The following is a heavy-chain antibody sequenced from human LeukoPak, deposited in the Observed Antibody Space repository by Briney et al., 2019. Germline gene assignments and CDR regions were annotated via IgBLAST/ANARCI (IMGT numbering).Heavy chain of an antibody. V-gene: IGHV1-69*01. CDR1: GGTFSSYA. J-gene: IGHJ3*02. Sequence: ASVKVSCKASGGTFSSYAISWVRQAPGQGLEWMGEIIPIFGTANYAQKFQGRVTITADESTSTAYMELSSLRSEDTAVYYCARAIMIVVVADAFDIWGQGTMVTVSS. CDR3: ARAIMIVVVADAFDI. CDR2: IIPIFGTA. D-gene: IGHD3-22*01.